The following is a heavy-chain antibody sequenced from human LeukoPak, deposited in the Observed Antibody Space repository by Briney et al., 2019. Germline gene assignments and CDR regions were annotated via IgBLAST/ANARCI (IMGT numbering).Heavy chain of an antibody. Sequence: GGSLRLSCAASGFTFSSYDMHCVRQATGKGLEWVSAIGTAGDTYYPGSVKGRFTISRENAKNSLYLQMNSLRAGDTAVYYCARAALWFGELSPLDYWGQGTLVTVSS. CDR3: ARAALWFGELSPLDY. J-gene: IGHJ4*02. V-gene: IGHV3-13*01. CDR2: IGTAGDT. D-gene: IGHD3-10*01. CDR1: GFTFSSYD.